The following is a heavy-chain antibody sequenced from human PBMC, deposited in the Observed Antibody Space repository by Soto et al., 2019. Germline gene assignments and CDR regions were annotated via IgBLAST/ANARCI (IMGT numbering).Heavy chain of an antibody. CDR3: ARLRTYDLMTAPDY. CDR2: FYIGGKT. D-gene: IGHD3-9*01. Sequence: SETLSLTCTVSGGSITGGSISSTTYYWGWKRQPPRKGLEWIASFYIGGKTNYNPSLKSRVTTSLDTSKNQFSLKLSSVTAADTAVYYCARLRTYDLMTAPDYWGQGTLVTVSS. V-gene: IGHV4-39*07. J-gene: IGHJ4*02. CDR1: GGSITGGSISSTTYY.